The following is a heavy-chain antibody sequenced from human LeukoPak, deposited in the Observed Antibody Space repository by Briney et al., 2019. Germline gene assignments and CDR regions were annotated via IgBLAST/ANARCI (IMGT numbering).Heavy chain of an antibody. Sequence: GGSLRLSCAASGFTFSSYWMHWVRQAPGKGLVWVSRINSDGSSTIYADSVKGRFTISRDNAKNTLYLQMNSLRAEGTALYYSARDRQWLVRPEWGQGPLVSVS. V-gene: IGHV3-74*01. CDR3: ARDRQWLVRPE. D-gene: IGHD6-19*01. CDR2: INSDGSST. CDR1: GFTFSSYW. J-gene: IGHJ1*01.